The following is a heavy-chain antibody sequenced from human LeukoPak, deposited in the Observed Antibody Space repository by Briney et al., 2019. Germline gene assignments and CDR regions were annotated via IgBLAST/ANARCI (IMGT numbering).Heavy chain of an antibody. CDR2: ISGSGGST. CDR3: AKGAHCGGDCYPRYFDY. CDR1: GFTFSSYA. D-gene: IGHD2-21*02. Sequence: PGGSLRLSCAASGFTFSSYAMSWVRQAPGKGLEWVSAISGSGGSTYYADSVKGRFTISRDNSKNTLYLQMNSLRAEDTAVYYCAKGAHCGGDCYPRYFDYWGQGTLVTVSS. V-gene: IGHV3-23*01. J-gene: IGHJ4*02.